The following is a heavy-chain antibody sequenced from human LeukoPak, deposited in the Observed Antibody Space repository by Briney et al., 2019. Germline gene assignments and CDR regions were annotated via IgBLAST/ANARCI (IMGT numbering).Heavy chain of an antibody. D-gene: IGHD3-22*01. Sequence: ASVKVSCKASGYTFTGYYMHWVRQAPGQGLEWMGWINTNTGNPTYAQGFTGRFVFSLDTSVSTAYLQISSLKAEDTAVYYCARGGINYYDSSGYYPYNWFDPWGQGTLVTVSS. CDR1: GYTFTGYY. CDR3: ARGGINYYDSSGYYPYNWFDP. J-gene: IGHJ5*02. CDR2: INTNTGNP. V-gene: IGHV7-4-1*02.